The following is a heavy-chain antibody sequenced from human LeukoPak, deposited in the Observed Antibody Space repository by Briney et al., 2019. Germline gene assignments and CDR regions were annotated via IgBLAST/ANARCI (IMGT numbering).Heavy chain of an antibody. V-gene: IGHV3-30*03. J-gene: IGHJ5*02. CDR2: ISYDGSNK. D-gene: IGHD4-23*01. CDR3: ARVTVVWGFDP. Sequence: GGSLRLSCAASGFTFSSYGMSWVRQAPGKGLEWVAVISYDGSNKYYADSVKGRFTISRDNSKNTLYLQMNSLRAEDTAVYYCARVTVVWGFDPWGQGTLVTVSS. CDR1: GFTFSSYG.